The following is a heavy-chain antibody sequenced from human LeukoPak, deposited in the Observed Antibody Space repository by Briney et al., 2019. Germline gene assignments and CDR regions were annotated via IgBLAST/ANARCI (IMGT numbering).Heavy chain of an antibody. V-gene: IGHV3-43*01. J-gene: IGHJ4*02. CDR3: AKEVDCPSDCLFFHS. CDR1: GFTFDRFT. D-gene: IGHD2-21*02. Sequence: PGGSLRLSRAASGFTFDRFTIHWVRQTPGKGLEWVSLINRRGHTFYADSVKGRFTISRDNSRNSVFLQMNSLRPEDTALYHCAKEVDCPSDCLFFHSWGQGTLVTVSS. CDR2: INRRGHT.